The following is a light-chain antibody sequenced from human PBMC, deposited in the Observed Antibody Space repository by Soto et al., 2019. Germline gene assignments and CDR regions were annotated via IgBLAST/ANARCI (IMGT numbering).Light chain of an antibody. V-gene: IGKV1-5*03. CDR3: QQYYTNSQAS. CDR1: QNIDNW. CDR2: KAS. Sequence: DVQMTQSPSTLSASVGDRVTITCRASQNIDNWLAWYQQKLGKAPKLLIYKASNLETGVPSRFSGSGSGTEVSLTISNLEPDDFATYHCQQYYTNSQASFGQGTKVEI. J-gene: IGKJ1*01.